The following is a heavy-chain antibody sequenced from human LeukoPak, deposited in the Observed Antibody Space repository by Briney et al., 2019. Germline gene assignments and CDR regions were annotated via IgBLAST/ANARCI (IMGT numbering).Heavy chain of an antibody. CDR2: INYGGDT. J-gene: IGHJ6*03. V-gene: IGHV4-34*01. D-gene: IGHD1-1*01. Sequence: ASETLSLTCGVDGGSFSGYDWSWVRQPPGKGLEWIGEINYGGDTNYNPSLKSRVTISVDTPKNQFSLKVRSVTAADTAVYFCARGLGWKVTPMGLFYMDVWGEGATVTVSS. CDR1: GGSFSGYD. CDR3: ARGLGWKVTPMGLFYMDV.